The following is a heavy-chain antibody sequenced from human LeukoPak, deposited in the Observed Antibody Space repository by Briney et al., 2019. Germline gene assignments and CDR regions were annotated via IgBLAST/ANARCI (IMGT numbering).Heavy chain of an antibody. CDR2: IYYSGST. D-gene: IGHD3-10*01. CDR3: ARGLVRGTKYNWFDP. CDR1: GGSISSGDYY. Sequence: SQTLSLTCTVSGGSISSGDYYWRWIRQPAGKGLEWIGYIYYSGSTYYNPSLKSRVTISVDTSKNQFSLKLSSVTAADTAVYYCARGLVRGTKYNWFDPWGQGTLVTVSS. V-gene: IGHV4-30-4*01. J-gene: IGHJ5*02.